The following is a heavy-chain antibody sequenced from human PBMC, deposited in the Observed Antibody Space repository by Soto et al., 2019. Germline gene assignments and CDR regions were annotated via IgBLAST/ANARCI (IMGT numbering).Heavy chain of an antibody. CDR1: GYTFSDYY. V-gene: IGHV1-69*01. CDR2: IIPIFGTA. J-gene: IGHJ4*02. Sequence: SVKVSCKAGGYTFSDYYIQWVRQAPGQGLEWMGGIIPIFGTANYAQKFQGRVTITADESTSTAYMELSSLRSEDTAVYYCASSAVTTLGRDYWGQGTLVTVSS. CDR3: ASSAVTTLGRDY. D-gene: IGHD4-17*01.